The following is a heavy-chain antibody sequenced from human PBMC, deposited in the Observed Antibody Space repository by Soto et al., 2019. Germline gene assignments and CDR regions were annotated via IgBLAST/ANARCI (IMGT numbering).Heavy chain of an antibody. CDR1: GGSMSSYY. D-gene: IGHD3-10*01. CDR2: IYYSGST. Sequence: SETLSLTCSVLGGSMSSYYWSWIRQPPGKGLEWIGYIYYSGSTIYNPSLKSRVTISVDTSKNQFSLKLSSVTAADTAVYSCARYGSGSSVWFEPWGQGTLVTVSS. CDR3: ARYGSGSSVWFEP. V-gene: IGHV4-59*01. J-gene: IGHJ5*01.